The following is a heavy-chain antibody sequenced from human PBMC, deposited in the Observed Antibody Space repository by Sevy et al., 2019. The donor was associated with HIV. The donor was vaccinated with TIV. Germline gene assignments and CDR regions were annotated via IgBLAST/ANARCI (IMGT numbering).Heavy chain of an antibody. V-gene: IGHV3-23*01. D-gene: IGHD3-22*01. J-gene: IGHJ4*02. CDR3: AKEDYYDSSGYYYYVDY. CDR2: ISGGGGST. Sequence: GGSLRLSCAASGFTFTNFAMSWVRQAPGKGLEWVSAISGGGGSTYYADSVKGRFIISRENSENTLYLQMNSLRAEDTAVYYCAKEDYYDSSGYYYYVDYWGQGTLVTVSS. CDR1: GFTFTNFA.